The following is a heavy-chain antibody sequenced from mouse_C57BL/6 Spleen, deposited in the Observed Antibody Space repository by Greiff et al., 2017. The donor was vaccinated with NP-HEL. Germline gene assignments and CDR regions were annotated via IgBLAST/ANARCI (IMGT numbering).Heavy chain of an antibody. CDR1: GYSITSGYY. Sequence: EVKLQESGPGLVKPSQSLSLTCSVTGYSITSGYYWNWIRQFPGNKLEWMGYISYDGSNNYNPSLKNRISITRYTSKNQFFLKLNSVTTEDTATYYCARGDYYGSSWFAYWGQGTLVTVSA. V-gene: IGHV3-6*01. D-gene: IGHD1-1*01. J-gene: IGHJ3*01. CDR2: ISYDGSN. CDR3: ARGDYYGSSWFAY.